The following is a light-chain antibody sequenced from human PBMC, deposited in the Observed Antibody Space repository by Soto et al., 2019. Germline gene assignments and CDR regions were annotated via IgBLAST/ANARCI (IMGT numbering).Light chain of an antibody. CDR3: QQTFSTPPT. Sequence: DIQMTQSPSSLSASVGDRVTITCRASQTIYNFLSCYQXKPGKAXXXXVXAASSLQSGVPSRFSGSGSGTDFTLTISSLQPGDFANYSCQQTFSTPPTFGQGTRLEIK. V-gene: IGKV1-39*01. CDR1: QTIYNF. J-gene: IGKJ5*01. CDR2: AAS.